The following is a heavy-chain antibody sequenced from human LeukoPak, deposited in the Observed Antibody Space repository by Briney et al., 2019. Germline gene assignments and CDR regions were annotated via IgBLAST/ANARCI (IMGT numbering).Heavy chain of an antibody. V-gene: IGHV3-23*01. CDR3: ANLIPVAATPFDY. J-gene: IGHJ4*02. CDR1: GFTFSNYA. D-gene: IGHD6-19*01. Sequence: GGSLRLSCTASGFTFSNYAMSWVRQAPGKGLEWVSVISGIGGSTYYADSVKGRFTISRDNSKNTLYLQMNSLRAEDTAVYYCANLIPVAATPFDYWGRGTLVTVSS. CDR2: ISGIGGST.